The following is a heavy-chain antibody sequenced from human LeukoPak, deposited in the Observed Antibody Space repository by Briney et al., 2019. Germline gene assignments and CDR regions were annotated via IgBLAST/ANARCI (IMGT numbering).Heavy chain of an antibody. J-gene: IGHJ3*02. V-gene: IGHV1-69*13. CDR2: IIPIFGTA. Sequence: GASVKVSCKASGGTFSSYAISWVRQAPGQGLEWMGGIIPIFGTANYAQKFQGRVTITADESTSTAYMELSSLRSEDTAVYYCARDRAYYDSSADAFDIWGQGTMVTVSS. CDR3: ARDRAYYDSSADAFDI. D-gene: IGHD3-22*01. CDR1: GGTFSSYA.